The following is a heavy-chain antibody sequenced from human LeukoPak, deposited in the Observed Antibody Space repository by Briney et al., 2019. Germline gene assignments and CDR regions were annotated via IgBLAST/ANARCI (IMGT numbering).Heavy chain of an antibody. Sequence: GGSLRLSCAASGFTFSSYWMSWVRQAPGKGLEWVANIKQDGSEKYYVDSVKGRFTTSRDNAKNSLYLQMNSLRAEDTAVYYCARDYPRYYYYGMDVWGQGTTVTVSS. V-gene: IGHV3-7*01. CDR2: IKQDGSEK. J-gene: IGHJ6*02. CDR3: ARDYPRYYYYGMDV. CDR1: GFTFSSYW.